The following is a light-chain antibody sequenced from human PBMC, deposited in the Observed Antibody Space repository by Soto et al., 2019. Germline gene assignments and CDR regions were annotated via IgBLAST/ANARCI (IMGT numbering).Light chain of an antibody. CDR1: QSISSW. V-gene: IGKV1-5*01. CDR3: QQSYSTPFT. CDR2: DAS. J-gene: IGKJ3*01. Sequence: DIQMTQSPSTLSASVGDRVTITFRASQSISSWLAWYQQKPGKAPKLLIYDASSLESGVPSRFSGSGSGTDFTLTISRLEPEDFAVYYCQQSYSTPFTFGPGTKVDIK.